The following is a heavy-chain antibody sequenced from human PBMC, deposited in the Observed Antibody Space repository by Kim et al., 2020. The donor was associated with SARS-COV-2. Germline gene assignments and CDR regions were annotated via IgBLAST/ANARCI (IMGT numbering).Heavy chain of an antibody. Sequence: SETLSLTCTVSGVSISSSTDYRAWIRQPPGKGLECIGNINYSGRAYYNPSLNSRVTISVDTSKNQLSLKLSSVTAADTAVYYCARHVRNWYFDLWGRGTL. V-gene: IGHV4-39*01. CDR1: GVSISSSTDY. CDR3: ARHVRNWYFDL. CDR2: INYSGRA. J-gene: IGHJ2*01.